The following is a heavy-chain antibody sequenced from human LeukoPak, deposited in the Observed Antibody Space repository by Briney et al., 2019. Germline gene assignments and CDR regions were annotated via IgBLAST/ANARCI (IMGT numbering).Heavy chain of an antibody. CDR2: INAGNGNT. D-gene: IGHD3-10*01. Sequence: ALVKVSCKASGYTFTSYAMHWVRQAPGQRLEWMGWINAGNGNTKYSQKFQGRVTITRDTSASTAYMELSSLRSEDTAVYYCARDRWYYGSGSPNDYWGQGTLVTVSS. CDR1: GYTFTSYA. J-gene: IGHJ4*02. CDR3: ARDRWYYGSGSPNDY. V-gene: IGHV1-3*01.